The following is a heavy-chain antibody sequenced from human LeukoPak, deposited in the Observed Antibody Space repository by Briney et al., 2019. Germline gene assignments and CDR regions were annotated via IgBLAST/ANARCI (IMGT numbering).Heavy chain of an antibody. CDR3: ARQGYGGNSECADY. Sequence: GESLKISCKGSGYSFTNYWIGWVRQMPGKGLELVGIIYPGDSDTRYSPSFQGQITISADKSISTAYLQWSGLKASDTAMYYCARQGYGGNSECADYWGQGTLVTVSS. J-gene: IGHJ4*02. D-gene: IGHD4-23*01. CDR2: IYPGDSDT. V-gene: IGHV5-51*01. CDR1: GYSFTNYW.